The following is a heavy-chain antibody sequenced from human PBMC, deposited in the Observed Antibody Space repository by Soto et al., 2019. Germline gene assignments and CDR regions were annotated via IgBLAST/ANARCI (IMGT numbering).Heavy chain of an antibody. Sequence: GGSLRLSCAASGFIFEIFVMSWVCQAPGKGLEWISSISGSGFKKYYADSVKGRFTISRDNSKSTVYLELNNLSAEDTAVYHCAKNQGVELVPLATVDWFDPWGQGSVVTVSS. CDR3: AKNQGVELVPLATVDWFDP. CDR2: ISGSGFKK. V-gene: IGHV3-23*01. CDR1: GFIFEIFV. J-gene: IGHJ5*02. D-gene: IGHD1-26*01.